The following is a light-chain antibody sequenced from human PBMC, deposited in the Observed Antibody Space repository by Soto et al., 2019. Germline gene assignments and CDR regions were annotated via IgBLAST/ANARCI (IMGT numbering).Light chain of an antibody. CDR2: EVT. CDR3: SSYTSTSTYV. CDR1: SSDVGGYHY. Sequence: QSALTQPASVSGSPGQSLTISCTGTSSDVGGYHYVSWYQQHPGKAPRLMIYEVTNRPAGVSNRCSGSKSGNTASLTISGLQADDEADYYCSSYTSTSTYVFGTGTKVTVL. J-gene: IGLJ1*01. V-gene: IGLV2-14*01.